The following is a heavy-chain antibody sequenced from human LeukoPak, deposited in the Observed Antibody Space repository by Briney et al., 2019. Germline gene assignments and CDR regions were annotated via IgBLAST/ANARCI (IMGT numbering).Heavy chain of an antibody. J-gene: IGHJ4*02. D-gene: IGHD2-2*01. CDR2: ISGSGGST. V-gene: IGHV3-23*01. CDR3: AREEGPYVVSSTYLDY. Sequence: PGGSLRLSCAASGFTFSSYAMSWVRQAPGKGLEWVSGISGSGGSTYYADSVKGRFTISRDNSKNTLYLQMNSLRAEDTAVYYCAREEGPYVVSSTYLDYWGQGTLVTVSS. CDR1: GFTFSSYA.